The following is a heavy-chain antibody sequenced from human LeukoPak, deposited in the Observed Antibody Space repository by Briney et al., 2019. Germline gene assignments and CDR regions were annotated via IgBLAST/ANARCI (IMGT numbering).Heavy chain of an antibody. CDR3: AKTGGTGYYDISGYYYFDS. V-gene: IGHV3-23*01. D-gene: IGHD3-22*01. CDR2: VSASSGST. Sequence: PGGSLRLSCAASGFTFNNYAMSWVRQAPGKGLEWVSAVSASSGSTYYADSVKGSFTISRDNSKNTLYLQMHSLGAEATAVYYCAKTGGTGYYDISGYYYFDSWGQGTLVTVSS. J-gene: IGHJ4*02. CDR1: GFTFNNYA.